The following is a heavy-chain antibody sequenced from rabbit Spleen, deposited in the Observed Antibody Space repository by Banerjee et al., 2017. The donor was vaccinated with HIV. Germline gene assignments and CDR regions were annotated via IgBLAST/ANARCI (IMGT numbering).Heavy chain of an antibody. D-gene: IGHD1-1*01. CDR3: ARDLVAVIGWNFNL. V-gene: IGHV1S45*01. CDR1: GVSLNDKDV. J-gene: IGHJ4*01. Sequence: QEQLEESGGGLVKPEGSLTLTCKASGVSLNDKDVMCWVRQAPGKGLEWIACINIVTGKSVDASWAKGRFTMSRTSSTTVTLQMTSLTAADTATYFCARDLVAVIGWNFNLWGPGTLVTVS. CDR2: INIVTGKS.